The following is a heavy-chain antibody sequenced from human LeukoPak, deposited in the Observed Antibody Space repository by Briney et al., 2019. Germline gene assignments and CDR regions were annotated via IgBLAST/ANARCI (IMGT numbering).Heavy chain of an antibody. V-gene: IGHV1-18*01. D-gene: IGHD6-19*01. J-gene: IGHJ6*02. CDR2: ISAYNGNT. Sequence: GASVKVSCKASGYTFTSYGISWVRQAPGQGLEWMGWISAYNGNTNYAQKLQGRVTMTTDTSTSTAYMELRSLRSDDTAVYYCARSPLPPYGLVAVAEYNYYYYGMDVWGQGTTVTVSS. CDR1: GYTFTSYG. CDR3: ARSPLPPYGLVAVAEYNYYYYGMDV.